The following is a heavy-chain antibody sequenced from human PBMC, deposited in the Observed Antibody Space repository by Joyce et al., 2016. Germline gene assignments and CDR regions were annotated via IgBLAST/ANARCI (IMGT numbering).Heavy chain of an antibody. Sequence: EVQLSESGGGLLQPGKSLRLSCAASGFIFSSYSWSWVRQSPGKGLEWVSAISASGGSTYYADSVRGRFTISRDNSKNTGYLQLNSLRAEDTAVFYCAKGLKTQTYSFDYWGQGTLVTVSS. CDR2: ISASGGST. CDR1: GFIFSSYS. CDR3: AKGLKTQTYSFDY. V-gene: IGHV3-23*01. J-gene: IGHJ4*02.